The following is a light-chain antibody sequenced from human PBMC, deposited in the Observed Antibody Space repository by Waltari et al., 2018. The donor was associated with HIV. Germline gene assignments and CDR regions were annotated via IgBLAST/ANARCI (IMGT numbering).Light chain of an antibody. CDR1: QNILDISNKKNY. CDR2: WAS. V-gene: IGKV4-1*01. CDR3: QQHFSTPWT. J-gene: IGKJ1*01. Sequence: DIVMTQYPDSLSVSVGERATFPCTSSQNILDISNKKNYLTWYQQKPGQSPKLLIYWASTRESGVPDRFRGSGSGTDFTLTISSLQAEDVAVYYCQQHFSTPWTFGQGTKVGIK.